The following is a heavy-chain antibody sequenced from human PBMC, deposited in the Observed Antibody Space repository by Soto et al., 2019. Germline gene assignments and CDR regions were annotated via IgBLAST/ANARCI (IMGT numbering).Heavy chain of an antibody. CDR2: IYHSGRT. D-gene: IGHD5-12*01. Sequence: PSETLSLTCAFSGGSIISTHWWSWVRQPPQKGLEWIGQIYHSGRTNYNPSVKSRVTISVDKSKNQFSLKLISVTAADTAVYYCARHVDPLAFDIWGQGTMVTVSS. J-gene: IGHJ3*02. V-gene: IGHV4-4*02. CDR1: GGSIISTHW. CDR3: ARHVDPLAFDI.